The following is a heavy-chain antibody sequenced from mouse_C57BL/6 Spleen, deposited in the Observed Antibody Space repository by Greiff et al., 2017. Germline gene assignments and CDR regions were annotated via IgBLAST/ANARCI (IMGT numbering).Heavy chain of an antibody. Sequence: QVQLQQPGAELVKPGASVKLSCKASGYTFTSYWMHWVKQRPIQGLEWIGNIDPSDSETHYNQKFKDKATLTVDKSSSTAYMQLSSLTSEDSAVYYCAREDLDPFDYWGQGTTLTVSS. CDR1: GYTFTSYW. V-gene: IGHV1-52*01. J-gene: IGHJ2*01. CDR3: AREDLDPFDY. CDR2: IDPSDSET.